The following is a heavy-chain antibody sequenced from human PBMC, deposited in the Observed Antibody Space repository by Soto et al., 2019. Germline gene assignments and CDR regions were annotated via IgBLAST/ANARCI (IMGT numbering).Heavy chain of an antibody. CDR2: ISSSSSYI. J-gene: IGHJ6*03. Sequence: VQLVESGGGLVKPGGSLRLSCAASGFTFSSYSMNWVRQATGKGLEWVSSISSSSSYIYYADSVKGRFTISRDNAKNSLYLQMNSLRAEDTAVYYCASTNSRSYYMDVWGKGTTVTVSS. CDR1: GFTFSSYS. D-gene: IGHD6-13*01. V-gene: IGHV3-21*01. CDR3: ASTNSRSYYMDV.